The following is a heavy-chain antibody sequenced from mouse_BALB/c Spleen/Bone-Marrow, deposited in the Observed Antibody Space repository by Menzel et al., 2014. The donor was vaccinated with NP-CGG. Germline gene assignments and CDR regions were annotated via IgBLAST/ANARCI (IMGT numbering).Heavy chain of an antibody. Sequence: ESGAELAKPGASVKMSCKASGYTFTSYWMHWVKQRPGQGLEWIGYINPSTGYTEYNQKFKDKATLTADKSSSTAYMQLSSLTSEDSAVYYCVYGNYYLAYWGQGTLVTVSA. CDR1: GYTFTSYW. J-gene: IGHJ3*01. D-gene: IGHD2-1*01. CDR3: VYGNYYLAY. CDR2: INPSTGYT. V-gene: IGHV1-7*01.